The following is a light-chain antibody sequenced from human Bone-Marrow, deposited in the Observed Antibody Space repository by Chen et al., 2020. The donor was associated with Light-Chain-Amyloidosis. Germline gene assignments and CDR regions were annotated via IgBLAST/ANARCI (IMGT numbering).Light chain of an antibody. V-gene: IGLV3-25*03. CDR2: RAT. CDR3: QSADSSGTYEVI. Sequence: SYELTQPPSVSVSPGQTARITCSGVELPKKYAYWYQQKPGQATVLVIHRATERPSGISERFSGSRSGTTATLTISGVQAEDEADYHCQSADSSGTYEVIFGGGTKLTVL. CDR1: ELPKKY. J-gene: IGLJ2*01.